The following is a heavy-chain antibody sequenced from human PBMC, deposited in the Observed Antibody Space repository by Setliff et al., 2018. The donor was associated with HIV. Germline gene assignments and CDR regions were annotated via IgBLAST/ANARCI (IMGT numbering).Heavy chain of an antibody. Sequence: ASVKVSCKASGYSFSNYAIHWVRQAPGQGLEWMGWINGGNAITKFSQKFQGRVTFTRDTSASTAYMELGSPRSEDTAVYYCARAGYLLHYFDSWGQGTLVTVSS. J-gene: IGHJ4*02. CDR1: GYSFSNYA. V-gene: IGHV1-3*01. CDR2: INGGNAIT. CDR3: ARAGYLLHYFDS. D-gene: IGHD1-26*01.